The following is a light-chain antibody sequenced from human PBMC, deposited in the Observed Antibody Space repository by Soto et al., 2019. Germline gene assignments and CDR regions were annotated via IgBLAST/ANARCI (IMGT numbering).Light chain of an antibody. J-gene: IGLJ1*01. CDR1: STNIGAYND. CDR2: GNT. CDR3: PSYDSGLSGSV. V-gene: IGLV1-40*01. Sequence: QSVLTQPPSVSGAPGQRVTISCTGSSTNIGAYNDVHWYQQLPGTAPKLLIYGNTNRPSGVPDRFSGSKSGTSASLAITGLQAEDEADYYCPSYDSGLSGSVFGTGTKLTVL.